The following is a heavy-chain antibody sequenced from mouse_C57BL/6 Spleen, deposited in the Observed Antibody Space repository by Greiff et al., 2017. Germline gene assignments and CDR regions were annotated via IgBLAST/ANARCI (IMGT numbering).Heavy chain of an antibody. CDR3: ARAYYSNYGDY. CDR2: INPGSGGT. J-gene: IGHJ2*01. D-gene: IGHD2-5*01. CDR1: GYAFTNYL. V-gene: IGHV1-54*01. Sequence: VKLMESGAELVRPGTSVKVSCKASGYAFTNYLIEWVKQRPGQGLEWIGVINPGSGGTNYNEKFKGKATLTADKSSSTAYMQLSSLTSEDSAVYFCARAYYSNYGDYWGQGTTLTVSS.